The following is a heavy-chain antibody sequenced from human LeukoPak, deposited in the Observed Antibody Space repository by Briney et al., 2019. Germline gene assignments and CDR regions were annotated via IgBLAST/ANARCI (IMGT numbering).Heavy chain of an antibody. V-gene: IGHV4-4*07. D-gene: IGHD3-10*01. J-gene: IGHJ4*02. CDR2: IYTSGST. Sequence: SETLSLACTVSGGSISSYYWSWIRQPAGKGLEWIGRIYTSGSTNYNPSLKSRVTMSVDTSKNQFSLKLSSVTAADTAVYYCAREKYDGAGSYLDYWGQGTLVTVSS. CDR1: GGSISSYY. CDR3: AREKYDGAGSYLDY.